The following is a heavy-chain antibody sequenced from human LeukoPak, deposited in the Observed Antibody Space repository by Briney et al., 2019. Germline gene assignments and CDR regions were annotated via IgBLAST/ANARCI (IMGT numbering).Heavy chain of an antibody. D-gene: IGHD3-10*01. CDR3: AKSDCASDGCKLLNY. Sequence: GRSLRLSCTASGFTFGDYAMSWVRQAPGKRLEWVSSISGSGDATRYADSVMGRFTISRDNAKNTLSLQMNSLRAEDTAVYYCAKSDCASDGCKLLNYWGQGTLVTASS. CDR1: GFTFGDYA. CDR2: ISGSGDAT. V-gene: IGHV3-23*01. J-gene: IGHJ4*02.